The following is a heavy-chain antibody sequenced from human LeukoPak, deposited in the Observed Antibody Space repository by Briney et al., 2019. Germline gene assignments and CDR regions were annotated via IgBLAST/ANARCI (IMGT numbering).Heavy chain of an antibody. D-gene: IGHD3-22*01. J-gene: IGHJ3*02. CDR3: AKDLSSGYYDAFDI. V-gene: IGHV3-23*01. CDR1: GFTSSSYV. CDR2: CSGSGIIT. Sequence: GGPLRLSCAASGFTSSSYVMSGVREAPGKGLEWVSACSGSGIITYYADSVKGRFTISRDNSNNTLYLQMNSLRAEDTAVYYCAKDLSSGYYDAFDIWGQGTMVTVSS.